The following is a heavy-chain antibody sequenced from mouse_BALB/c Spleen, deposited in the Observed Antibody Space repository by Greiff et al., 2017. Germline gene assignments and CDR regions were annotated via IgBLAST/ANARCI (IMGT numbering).Heavy chain of an antibody. V-gene: IGHV8-12*01. Sequence: QVTLKVSGPGILQPSQTLSLTCSFSGFSLSTSGMGVSWIRQPSGKGLEWLAHIYWDDDKRYNPSLKSRLTISKDTSSNQVFLKITSVDTADTATYYCARRAGYDGAMDYWGQGTSVTVSS. CDR2: IYWDDDK. CDR1: GFSLSTSGMG. J-gene: IGHJ4*01. D-gene: IGHD2-14*01. CDR3: ARRAGYDGAMDY.